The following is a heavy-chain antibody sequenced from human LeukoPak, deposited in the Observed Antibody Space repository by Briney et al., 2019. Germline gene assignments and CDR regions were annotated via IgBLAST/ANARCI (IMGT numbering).Heavy chain of an antibody. D-gene: IGHD3-22*01. J-gene: IGHJ3*02. CDR3: ARAPPQYYYDSSGYPNDAFDI. V-gene: IGHV3-48*03. Sequence: GGSLRLSCAASGFTFSSYEMNWVRQAPGKGLEWVSYISSSGSTIYYADSVKGRFTISRDNAKNPLYLQMNSLRAEDTAVYYCARAPPQYYYDSSGYPNDAFDIWGQGTMVTVSS. CDR2: ISSSGSTI. CDR1: GFTFSSYE.